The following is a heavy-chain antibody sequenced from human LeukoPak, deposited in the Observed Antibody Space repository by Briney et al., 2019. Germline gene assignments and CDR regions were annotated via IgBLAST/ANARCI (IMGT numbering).Heavy chain of an antibody. CDR3: ARDGPDLGGTYPDAFDI. D-gene: IGHD1-26*01. J-gene: IGHJ3*02. V-gene: IGHV3-66*01. Sequence: GGSLRLSCAASGFTVSNNYMSWVRQAPGKGLEWVSVIYSGGSTYYADSVKGRFTISRDNSKNTLYLQMNSLRAEDTAVYYCARDGPDLGGTYPDAFDIWGQGTMVAVSS. CDR2: IYSGGST. CDR1: GFTVSNNY.